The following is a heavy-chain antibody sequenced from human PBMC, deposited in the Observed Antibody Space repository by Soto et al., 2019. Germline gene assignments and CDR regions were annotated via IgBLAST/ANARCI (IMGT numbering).Heavy chain of an antibody. D-gene: IGHD6-13*01. J-gene: IGHJ4*02. CDR1: GFTFSSYA. CDR3: ARDPRIAAAGTDY. CDR2: ISYDGSNK. V-gene: IGHV3-30-3*01. Sequence: GGSLRLSCAASGFTFSSYAMHWVRQAPGKGLESVAVISYDGSNKYYADSVKGRFTISRDNSKNTLYLQMNSLRAEDTAVYYCARDPRIAAAGTDYWGQGTLVTVSS.